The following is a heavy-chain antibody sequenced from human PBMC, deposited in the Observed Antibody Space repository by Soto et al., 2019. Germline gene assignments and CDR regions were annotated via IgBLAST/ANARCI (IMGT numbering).Heavy chain of an antibody. CDR3: VRVYGEIDY. CDR2: INPKSGNT. Sequence: GASVKVSCKASGYTFTNYDINWVRQATGQGLEWMGWINPKSGNTGYAQQFQGRVIMTRRTSISTAYMELSSLRSEDTAVYYCVRVYGEIDYWGQGTLVTVSS. CDR1: GYTFTNYD. D-gene: IGHD4-17*01. V-gene: IGHV1-8*01. J-gene: IGHJ4*02.